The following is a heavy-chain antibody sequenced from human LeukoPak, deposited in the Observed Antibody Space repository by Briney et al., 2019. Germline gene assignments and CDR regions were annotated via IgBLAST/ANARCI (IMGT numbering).Heavy chain of an antibody. V-gene: IGHV3-30-3*01. CDR3: THYGGNSYTDY. CDR2: ISYDGSNK. D-gene: IGHD4-23*01. CDR1: GFTFSSYA. Sequence: PGRSLRLSCAASGFTFSSYAMHWVRQAPGKGLEWVAVISYDGSNKYYADSVKGRFTISRDNSKNTLYLQMNSLRAEDTAVYYCTHYGGNSYTDYWGQGTLVTVSS. J-gene: IGHJ4*02.